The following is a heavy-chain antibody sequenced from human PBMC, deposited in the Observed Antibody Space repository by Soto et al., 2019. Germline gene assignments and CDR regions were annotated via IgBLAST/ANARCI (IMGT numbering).Heavy chain of an antibody. Sequence: GGSLRLSCAASGFTFVSYWMSWVRQAPGKGLEWVANIKHDGSEENYVDSVKGRFTISRDNAKKSLNLQMYGLRAEDTAVYYCAKLTGDSWGYFDSWGQGTLVTVSS. J-gene: IGHJ4*02. V-gene: IGHV3-7*03. D-gene: IGHD2-21*02. CDR1: GFTFVSYW. CDR2: IKHDGSEE. CDR3: AKLTGDSWGYFDS.